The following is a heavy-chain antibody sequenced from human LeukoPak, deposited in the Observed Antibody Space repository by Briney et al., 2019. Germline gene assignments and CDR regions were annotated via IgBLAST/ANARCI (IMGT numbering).Heavy chain of an antibody. CDR1: GFTFSSYS. D-gene: IGHD4-11*01. Sequence: GGSLRLSCAASGFTFSSYSMNWVRQAPGKGLEWVSYISSSSSTIYYADSVKGRFTISRDNAKNSLYLQMNSLRAEDTAVYYCAREDTVTTVRGFDYWGQGTLVTVSS. CDR2: ISSSSSTI. CDR3: AREDTVTTVRGFDY. V-gene: IGHV3-48*01. J-gene: IGHJ4*02.